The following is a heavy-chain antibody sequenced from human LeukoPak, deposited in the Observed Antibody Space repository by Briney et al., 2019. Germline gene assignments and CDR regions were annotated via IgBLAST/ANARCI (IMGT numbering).Heavy chain of an antibody. J-gene: IGHJ4*02. CDR2: IKSKTDGETT. D-gene: IGHD6-19*01. CDR1: GFTFTNAW. V-gene: IGHV3-15*01. Sequence: PGGSLRLSCVDSGFTFTNAWMSWVRQAPGKGLEWIGRIKSKTDGETTNYAEPVRGRFTISRDDSKSAVYLQMNSLKIEDTAVYYCASLLVAGVASVDYWGQGTLVTVSS. CDR3: ASLLVAGVASVDY.